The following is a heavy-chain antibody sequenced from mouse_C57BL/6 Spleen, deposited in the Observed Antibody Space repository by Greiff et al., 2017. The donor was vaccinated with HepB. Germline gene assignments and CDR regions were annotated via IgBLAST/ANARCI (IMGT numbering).Heavy chain of an antibody. J-gene: IGHJ2*01. CDR3: ATPKGDYFDY. V-gene: IGHV1-4*01. CDR2: INPSSGYT. CDR1: GYTFTSYT. Sequence: VKLVESGAELARPGASVKMSCKASGYTFTSYTMHWVKQRPGQGLEWIGYINPSSGYTKYNQKFKDKATLTADKSSSTAYMQLSSLTSEDSAVYYCATPKGDYFDYWGQGTTLTVSS.